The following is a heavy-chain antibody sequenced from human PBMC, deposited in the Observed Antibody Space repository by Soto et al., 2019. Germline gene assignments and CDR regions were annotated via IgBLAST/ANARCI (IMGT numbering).Heavy chain of an antibody. CDR2: ISWDGGST. CDR1: GFTFDDYT. CDR3: AKDINAPGKASYWGSRYYYYYGMDV. D-gene: IGHD1-26*01. J-gene: IGHJ6*02. V-gene: IGHV3-43*01. Sequence: EVQLVESGGVVVQPGGSLRLSCAASGFTFDDYTMHWVRQAPGKGLEWVSLISWDGGSTYYADSVKGRFTISRENSKNSLYLQMNSLRTEDTALYYCAKDINAPGKASYWGSRYYYYYGMDVWGQGTTVTVSS.